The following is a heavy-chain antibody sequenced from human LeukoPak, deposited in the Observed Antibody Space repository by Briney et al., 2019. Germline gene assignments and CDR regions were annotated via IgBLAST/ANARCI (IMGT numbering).Heavy chain of an antibody. CDR1: GCTFSGSY. J-gene: IGHJ3*02. D-gene: IGHD3-9*01. CDR3: ARGYFGTPDAFDI. Sequence: ASVKVSCKASGCTFSGSYIHWVRQAPGQGLEWMGRINPNSGDTNSPQKFQGRVTMTRDTSISTAYMELSRLRSDDTAVYYCARGYFGTPDAFDIWGQGTMVTVSS. V-gene: IGHV1-2*06. CDR2: INPNSGDT.